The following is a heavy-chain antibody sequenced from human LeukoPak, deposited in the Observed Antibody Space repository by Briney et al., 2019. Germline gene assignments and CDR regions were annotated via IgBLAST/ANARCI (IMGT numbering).Heavy chain of an antibody. CDR1: GGSTSSYY. Sequence: PSETLSLTCTVSGGSTSSYYWSWIRQPAGKGLEWIGRIYTSGSTNYSPSLKSRVTISVDKSKNQFSLKLSSVTAADTAVYYCARSYYDFWSGYSNWFDPWGQGTLVTVSS. D-gene: IGHD3-3*01. CDR2: IYTSGST. CDR3: ARSYYDFWSGYSNWFDP. V-gene: IGHV4-4*07. J-gene: IGHJ5*02.